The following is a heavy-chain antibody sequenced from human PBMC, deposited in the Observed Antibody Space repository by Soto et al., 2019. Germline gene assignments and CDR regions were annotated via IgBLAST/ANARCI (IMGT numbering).Heavy chain of an antibody. D-gene: IGHD3-22*01. CDR2: VNGRGDSA. Sequence: GGSLRLSCEASGFTFKNFAMSWVRQAPGKGLEWVSAVNGRGDSAFYADSVRGRFTISRDHAKNTIHLQLDSLRADDTAVYYCVKGEYYYDSSGYYPFDYWGQGTLVTVSS. CDR1: GFTFKNFA. J-gene: IGHJ4*02. CDR3: VKGEYYYDSSGYYPFDY. V-gene: IGHV3-23*01.